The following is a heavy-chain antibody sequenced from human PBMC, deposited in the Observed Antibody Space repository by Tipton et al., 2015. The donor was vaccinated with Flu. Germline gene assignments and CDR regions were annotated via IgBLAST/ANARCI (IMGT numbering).Heavy chain of an antibody. CDR1: GFSFSDYW. D-gene: IGHD3-16*01. Sequence: SLRLSCAASGFSFSDYWMHWVRQAPGKGLEWVSAISGSGGSTYYADSVKGRFTISRDNSKNTLYLQMNSLRAEDTAVYYCASEGWGAPYFDYWGQGTLVTVSS. CDR3: ASEGWGAPYFDY. V-gene: IGHV3-23*01. J-gene: IGHJ4*02. CDR2: ISGSGGST.